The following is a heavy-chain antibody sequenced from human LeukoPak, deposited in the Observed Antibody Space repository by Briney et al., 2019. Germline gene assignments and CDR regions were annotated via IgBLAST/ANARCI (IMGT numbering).Heavy chain of an antibody. CDR1: GFTFSNAW. V-gene: IGHV3-15*01. CDR3: TTAVLVGATGFDY. J-gene: IGHJ4*02. Sequence: GGSLRLSCAASGFTFSNAWMSWVRQAPGKGLEWVGRIKSKTDGGTTDYAAPVKGRFTISRDDSKNTLYLQMNSLKTEDTAVYYCTTAVLVGATGFDYWGQGTLVTVSS. D-gene: IGHD1-26*01. CDR2: IKSKTDGGTT.